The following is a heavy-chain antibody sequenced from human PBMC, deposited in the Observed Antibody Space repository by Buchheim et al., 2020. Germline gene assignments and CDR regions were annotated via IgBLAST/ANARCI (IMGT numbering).Heavy chain of an antibody. J-gene: IGHJ4*02. V-gene: IGHV3-23*01. D-gene: IGHD3-22*01. Sequence: EVQLLESGGGLVQPGGSLRLSCAASGFTFSSYAMSWVRQAPGKGLEWVSAISGSGGSTYYADPVKGRFPISRDNSKNQLFLQMNSLRAEDTAVYYCAKDRYYDSSGSEVDYWGQGTL. CDR2: ISGSGGST. CDR1: GFTFSSYA. CDR3: AKDRYYDSSGSEVDY.